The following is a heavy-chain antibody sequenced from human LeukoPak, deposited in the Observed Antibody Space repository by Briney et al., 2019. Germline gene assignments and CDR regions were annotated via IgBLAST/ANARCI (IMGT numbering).Heavy chain of an antibody. Sequence: ASVKVSCKASGYTFTSYYMHWVRQAPGQGLEWMGIINPSGGSTSYAQKFQGRVTMTRDMSTSTVYMELSSLRSEDTAVYYCARLRINLGSFDYWGQGALVTVSS. CDR1: GYTFTSYY. V-gene: IGHV1-46*01. CDR3: ARLRINLGSFDY. CDR2: INPSGGST. J-gene: IGHJ4*02.